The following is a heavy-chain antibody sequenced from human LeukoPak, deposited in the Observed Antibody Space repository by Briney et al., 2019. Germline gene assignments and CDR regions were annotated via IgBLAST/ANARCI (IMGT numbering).Heavy chain of an antibody. CDR2: IYYSGST. CDR3: ARRLYNWSYWDIGWFDP. CDR1: GGSISSSCYY. J-gene: IGHJ5*02. Sequence: SETLSLTCTVSGGSISSSCYYWGWIRQPPGKGLEWIGSIYYSGSTYYNPSLKSRVTISVDTSKNQFSLKLSSVTAADTAVYYCARRLYNWSYWDIGWFDPWGQGTLVTVSS. D-gene: IGHD1-7*01. V-gene: IGHV4-39*01.